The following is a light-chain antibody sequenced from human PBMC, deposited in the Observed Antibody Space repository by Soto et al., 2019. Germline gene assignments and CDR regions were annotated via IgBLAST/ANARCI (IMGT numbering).Light chain of an antibody. CDR1: QDIRSD. V-gene: IGKV1-17*01. CDR2: AVS. Sequence: DIQLTQPPSSLSASVGDRVTITCRASQDIRSDLGWYQQKPGKAPKRLIYAVSSLQSGVPRRFSGSGSGAEFTLTISSLQPEDSATYYCLQHNSYPRLSFGGGTKVEIK. CDR3: LQHNSYPRLS. J-gene: IGKJ4*01.